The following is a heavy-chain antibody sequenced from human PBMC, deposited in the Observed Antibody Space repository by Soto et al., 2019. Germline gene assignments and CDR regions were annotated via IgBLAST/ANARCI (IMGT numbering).Heavy chain of an antibody. CDR2: IIPIFGTA. CDR3: ARGGDCSSTSCSSPFDY. J-gene: IGHJ4*02. D-gene: IGHD2-2*01. CDR1: GGSFSSYA. V-gene: IGHV1-69*01. Sequence: QVQLVQSGAEVKKPGSSVKVSCKASGGSFSSYAISWVRQAPGQGLEWMGGIIPIFGTANYAQKFQGRVTITADESTSTADMEPSSLRSEDTAVYYCARGGDCSSTSCSSPFDYWGQGTLVTVSS.